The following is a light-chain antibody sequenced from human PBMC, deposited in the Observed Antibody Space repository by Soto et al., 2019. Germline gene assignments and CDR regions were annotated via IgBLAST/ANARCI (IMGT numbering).Light chain of an antibody. V-gene: IGLV2-14*01. CDR3: SSYTSSSTDV. Sequence: QSVLTQPASVSGSPGQSITISCTGTSSDVGGYNYVSWHQQHPGKAPKLMIYEVSNRPSGVSNRFSGSKSGNTASLTISGLQAEDEADYYCSSYTSSSTDVFGTGTKVTVL. CDR1: SSDVGGYNY. CDR2: EVS. J-gene: IGLJ1*01.